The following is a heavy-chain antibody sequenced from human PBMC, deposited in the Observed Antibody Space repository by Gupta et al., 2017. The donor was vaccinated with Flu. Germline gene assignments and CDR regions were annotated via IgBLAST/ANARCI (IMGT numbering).Heavy chain of an antibody. D-gene: IGHD5-18*01. Sequence: DVQLVETGGGLIQPGGSLRLSCAASGFTVSSNYMSWVRQAPGKGLEWVSVIYSGGSTYYADSVKGRFTISRDNSKNTLYLQMNSLRAEDTAVYYCAREARIQLWSHYAMRSVWGQGTTVTVSS. CDR3: AREARIQLWSHYAMRSV. V-gene: IGHV3-53*02. CDR1: GFTVSSNY. CDR2: IYSGGST. J-gene: IGHJ6*02.